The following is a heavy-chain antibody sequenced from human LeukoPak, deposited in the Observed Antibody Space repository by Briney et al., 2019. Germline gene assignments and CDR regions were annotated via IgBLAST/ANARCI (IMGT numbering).Heavy chain of an antibody. D-gene: IGHD6-19*01. V-gene: IGHV3-53*01. CDR1: GFTVSNNY. J-gene: IGHJ4*02. Sequence: GGSLRLSCAASGFTVSNNYMSWVRQAPGEGLEWVSVIYSGGGTFYSEFVKGRFTISRDYSKNTLYLQMNSLRADDTVVYYCARDSNGPAFWGQGTLVTVSS. CDR2: IYSGGGT. CDR3: ARDSNGPAF.